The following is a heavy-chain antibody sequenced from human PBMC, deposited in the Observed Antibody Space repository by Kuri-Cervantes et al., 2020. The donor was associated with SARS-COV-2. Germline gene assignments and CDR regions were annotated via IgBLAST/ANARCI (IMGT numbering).Heavy chain of an antibody. V-gene: IGHV3-7*01. Sequence: GESLKISCAASGFTFSSYWMSWVRQAPGKGLEWVANIKQDGSEKYYVDSVKGRFTISRDNAKDSLFLQMDSLRAEDTAVYYCARGYCTNGVCYSRAFDVWGQGTKVTVSS. CDR3: ARGYCTNGVCYSRAFDV. D-gene: IGHD2-8*01. CDR2: IKQDGSEK. J-gene: IGHJ3*01. CDR1: GFTFSSYW.